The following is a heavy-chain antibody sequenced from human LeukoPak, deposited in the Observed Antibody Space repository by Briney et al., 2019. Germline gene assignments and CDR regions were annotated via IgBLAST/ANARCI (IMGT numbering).Heavy chain of an antibody. CDR1: GGSISSYY. D-gene: IGHD6-13*01. Sequence: PSETLSLTCTVSGGSISSYYWSWIRQPPGKGLEWIGYIYYSGSTNYNPSLKSRVTISVDTSKNQFSLKLSSVTAADTAVYYCARALPNSNWSQGRNYFDYWGQGTLVTVSS. J-gene: IGHJ4*02. CDR2: IYYSGST. CDR3: ARALPNSNWSQGRNYFDY. V-gene: IGHV4-59*12.